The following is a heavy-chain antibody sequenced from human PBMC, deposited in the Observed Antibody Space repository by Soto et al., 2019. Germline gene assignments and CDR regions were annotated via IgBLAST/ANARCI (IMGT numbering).Heavy chain of an antibody. CDR2: INSGSGNT. V-gene: IGHV1-3*01. J-gene: IGHJ2*01. CDR3: ARSGYSSGWYHWYFDF. Sequence: QVQLVQSGAEVKKPGASVKVSCKASGYTFTNYGIHWVRQAPGQRLEWTGWINSGSGNTKYSQKLQGRVTINRDTSASTAYMELSSLRSEDTAVYYCARSGYSSGWYHWYFDFWGRGTLVTVSS. D-gene: IGHD6-19*01. CDR1: GYTFTNYG.